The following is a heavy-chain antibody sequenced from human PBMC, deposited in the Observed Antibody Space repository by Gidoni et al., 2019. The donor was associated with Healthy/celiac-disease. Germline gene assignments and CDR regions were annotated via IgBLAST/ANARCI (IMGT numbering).Heavy chain of an antibody. J-gene: IGHJ5*02. CDR3: AKDARPAGGPGRNWFDP. V-gene: IGHV3-23*01. CDR1: GFTFSSYA. Sequence: EVQLLESGGGLVQPGGSLRLSCAASGFTFSSYAMSWVRQAPGKGLEWVSAISGSGGSTYYADSVKGRFTISRDNSKNTLYLQMNSLRAEDTAVYYCAKDARPAGGPGRNWFDPWGQGTLVTVSS. D-gene: IGHD1-26*01. CDR2: ISGSGGST.